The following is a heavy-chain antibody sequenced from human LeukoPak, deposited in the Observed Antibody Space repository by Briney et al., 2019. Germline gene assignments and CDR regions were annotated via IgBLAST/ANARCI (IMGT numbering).Heavy chain of an antibody. CDR3: ARDSGTTGEVKFDP. CDR1: GDSISRYY. D-gene: IGHD3-10*01. CDR2: IYGSGST. J-gene: IGHJ5*02. V-gene: IGHV4-4*07. Sequence: PSETLSLTCTVSGDSISRYYWSWIRQPAGKGLEWIGRIYGSGSTDYNPSLKSRVTMSIDTSKNQFSLNLISVTAADTAVYYCARDSGTTGEVKFDPWGQGTLVTVSS.